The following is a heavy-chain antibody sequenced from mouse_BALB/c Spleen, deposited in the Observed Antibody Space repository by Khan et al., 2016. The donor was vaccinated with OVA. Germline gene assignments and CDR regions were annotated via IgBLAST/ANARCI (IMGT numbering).Heavy chain of an antibody. CDR3: ARGNYYGSSSWFGY. D-gene: IGHD1-1*01. V-gene: IGHV1-9*01. CDR1: GYTFSSYW. Sequence: QAQLKQSGAELMKPGASVKISCKATGYTFSSYWIEWVKQRPGHGLEWIGEILPGSGRNNYNEKFKGKATFTADTSSNTAYMQLSNLTSDDSAVYYCARGNYYGSSSWFGYWGQGTLVTVSA. CDR2: ILPGSGRN. J-gene: IGHJ3*01.